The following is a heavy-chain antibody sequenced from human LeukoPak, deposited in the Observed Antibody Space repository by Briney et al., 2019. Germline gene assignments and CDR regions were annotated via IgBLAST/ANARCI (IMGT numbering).Heavy chain of an antibody. Sequence: SETLSLTCTVSGGSISSSSYYWGWIRQPPGKGLEWIGSIYHSGSTYYNPSLKSRVTISVDTSKNQFSLKLSSVTAADTAVYYCARIGYSTVTTPYMDVWGKGTTVTVSS. CDR3: ARIGYSTVTTPYMDV. CDR1: GGSISSSSYY. D-gene: IGHD4-17*01. V-gene: IGHV4-39*07. J-gene: IGHJ6*03. CDR2: IYHSGST.